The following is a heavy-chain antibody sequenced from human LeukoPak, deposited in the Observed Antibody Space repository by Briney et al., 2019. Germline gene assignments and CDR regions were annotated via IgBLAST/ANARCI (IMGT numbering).Heavy chain of an antibody. D-gene: IGHD6-25*01. V-gene: IGHV4-30-4*01. CDR3: ARDSLPPVAAVDY. CDR2: IYYSGST. Sequence: SQTLSLTCTVSGGSIGSGDYYWSWIRQPPGKGLEWIGYIYYSGSTYYSPSLRSRIAISLDTAKNQFSLKLSSVTAADTAVYFSARDSLPPVAAVDYWGQGTLVTASS. J-gene: IGHJ4*02. CDR1: GGSIGSGDYY.